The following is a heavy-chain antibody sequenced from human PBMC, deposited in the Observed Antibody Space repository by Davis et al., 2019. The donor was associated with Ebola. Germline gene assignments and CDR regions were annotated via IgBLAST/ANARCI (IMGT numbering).Heavy chain of an antibody. CDR2: INRDGTTT. D-gene: IGHD5-18*01. V-gene: IGHV3-74*01. J-gene: IGHJ4*02. CDR3: VPGTWI. CDR1: GFIFSNSW. Sequence: GESLKISCAASGFIFSNSWMSWVRQRPGEGLVWVSHINRDGTTTNYADSVKGRFTIFRDNAKNSLYLQMNTLRVEDTAIYYCVPGTWIRGQGTLVTVSS.